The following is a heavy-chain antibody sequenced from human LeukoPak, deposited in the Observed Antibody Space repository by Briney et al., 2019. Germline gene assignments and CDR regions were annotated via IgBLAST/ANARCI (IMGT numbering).Heavy chain of an antibody. Sequence: PSETLSLTCPSAGGSISNNNYYWGWIRQPPGKGLEWIGSMYYSGSTYYNPSLKSRVTISVDTSKNQFSLKLSSVTAADTAVYYCARDPRVAGELYYFDYWGQGTLVTVSS. CDR2: MYYSGST. CDR1: GGSISNNNYY. V-gene: IGHV4-39*07. J-gene: IGHJ4*02. CDR3: ARDPRVAGELYYFDY. D-gene: IGHD1-26*01.